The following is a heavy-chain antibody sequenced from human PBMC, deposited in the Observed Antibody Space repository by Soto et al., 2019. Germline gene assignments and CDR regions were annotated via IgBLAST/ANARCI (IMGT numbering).Heavy chain of an antibody. Sequence: GGSLRLSCAASWFTFTRYSMNWVRQAPGKGLEWVSSISSTTNYIYYGDSMKGRFTISRDNAKNSLYLEMNSLRAEDTAVYYCARESEAVTSNFDYWGQGTLVTVSS. CDR3: ARESEAVTSNFDY. CDR1: WFTFTRYS. J-gene: IGHJ4*02. V-gene: IGHV3-21*06. CDR2: ISSTTNYI. D-gene: IGHD6-19*01.